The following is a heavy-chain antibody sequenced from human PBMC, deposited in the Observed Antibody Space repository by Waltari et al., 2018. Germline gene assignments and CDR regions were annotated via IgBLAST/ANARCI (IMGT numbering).Heavy chain of an antibody. CDR2: IHPDGSGI. J-gene: IGHJ4*02. Sequence: EVQLVESGGDLVQPGGSLRLSCAASGFSFGSFWMDWVRQTPGKGLEWVACIHPDGSGIYYVGSVKGRFTISRDNAKNSLYLQMNSLTDEDTAVYYCARNRGWVSFDYWGQGALVTISS. CDR1: GFSFGSFW. CDR3: ARNRGWVSFDY. D-gene: IGHD6-19*01. V-gene: IGHV3-7*01.